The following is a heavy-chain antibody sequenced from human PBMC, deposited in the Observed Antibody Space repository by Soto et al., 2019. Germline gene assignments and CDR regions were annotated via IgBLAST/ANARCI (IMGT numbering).Heavy chain of an antibody. CDR3: AILSGLLWFGGLARGMDV. CDR1: GYSFTSYW. Sequence: GESLKISCKGSGYSFTSYWISWVRQMPGKGLEWMGRIDPSDSYTNYSPSFQGHVTISADKSISTAYLQWSSLKASDTAMYYCAILSGLLWFGGLARGMDVWGQGTTVTVSS. CDR2: IDPSDSYT. D-gene: IGHD3-10*01. V-gene: IGHV5-10-1*01. J-gene: IGHJ6*02.